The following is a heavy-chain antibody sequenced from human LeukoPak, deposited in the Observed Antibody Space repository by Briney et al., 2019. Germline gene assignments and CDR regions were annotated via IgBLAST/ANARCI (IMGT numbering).Heavy chain of an antibody. Sequence: ASVKVSCKASGYTFSDHYLHWVRQAPGQGLEWMGWMNPKNGDTDFAQKFQGRVTLTRDTAISTVYMELSGLTSDDTALYFCARDRGGPDEFYLDSWAQGTLVTVSS. CDR3: ARDRGGPDEFYLDS. V-gene: IGHV1-2*02. D-gene: IGHD6-25*01. CDR2: MNPKNGDT. CDR1: GYTFSDHY. J-gene: IGHJ4*02.